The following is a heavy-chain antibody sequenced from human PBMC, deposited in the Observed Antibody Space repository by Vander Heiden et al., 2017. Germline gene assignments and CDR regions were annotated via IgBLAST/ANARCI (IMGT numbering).Heavy chain of an antibody. V-gene: IGHV6-1*01. CDR1: GDSVSSNSAV. J-gene: IGHJ6*02. Sequence: QVQLQQSGPGLAKPSQTLSLTCAISGDSVSSNSAVWNWIRQSPSRGLEWLVRTYYRSKWYNDYAVSVKSRIIINPDTSKNQFSLQLNSVTPEDTAVYYCAREDLSYYYGMDVWGQGTTVTVSS. CDR3: AREDLSYYYGMDV. CDR2: TYYRSKWYN.